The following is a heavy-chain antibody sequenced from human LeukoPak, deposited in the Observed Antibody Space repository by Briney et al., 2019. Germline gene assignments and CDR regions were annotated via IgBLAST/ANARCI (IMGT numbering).Heavy chain of an antibody. CDR1: GFHFSSYA. J-gene: IGHJ3*02. V-gene: IGHV3-23*01. CDR3: AKHGVLLWFGELQHAFDI. D-gene: IGHD3-10*01. Sequence: GGSLRHSCAASGFHFSSYAMSWVRQAPGKGVEWVSAISGYGGSPYYADSVKGRFPISRDNSNNTLYLQMNSLRAEDTAVYYCAKHGVLLWFGELQHAFDIWGQGTMVTVSS. CDR2: ISGYGGSP.